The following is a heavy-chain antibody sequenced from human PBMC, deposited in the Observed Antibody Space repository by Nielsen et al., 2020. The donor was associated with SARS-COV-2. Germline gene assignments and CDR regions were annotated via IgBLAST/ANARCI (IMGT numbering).Heavy chain of an antibody. CDR1: GFTFSSYW. Sequence: GESLKISCAASGFTFSSYWMSWVRQAPGKGLEWVANIKEDGSENYYVDSVTGRFSLSRDNAKNSLYLQMNSLRVEDTAVYYCARDSVAATGQIYFYGFDVWGQGTTVTVSS. V-gene: IGHV3-7*03. CDR3: ARDSVAATGQIYFYGFDV. CDR2: IKEDGSEN. J-gene: IGHJ6*02. D-gene: IGHD2-15*01.